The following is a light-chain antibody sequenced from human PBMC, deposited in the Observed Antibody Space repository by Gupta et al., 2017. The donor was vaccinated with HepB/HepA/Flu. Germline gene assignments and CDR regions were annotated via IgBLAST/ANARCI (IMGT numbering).Light chain of an antibody. CDR1: QSISSW. Sequence: IKLTKSPPTLSASVGDRVTITCRASQSISSWLAWYQQKPGKAPKLLIYKASSLESGVPSRFSGSGSGTEFTLTISSLQPDDFATYYCQQYNSYPWTFGQWTKVEIK. V-gene: IGKV1-5*03. CDR2: KAS. J-gene: IGKJ1*01. CDR3: QQYNSYPWT.